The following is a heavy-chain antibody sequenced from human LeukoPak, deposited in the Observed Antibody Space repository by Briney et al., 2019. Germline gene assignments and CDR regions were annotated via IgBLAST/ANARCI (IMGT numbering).Heavy chain of an antibody. CDR3: AKHPSFGVVTNWFDP. V-gene: IGHV3-23*01. J-gene: IGHJ5*02. D-gene: IGHD3-3*01. CDR1: GFSFSSYA. CDR2: ISGSGGST. Sequence: RPGGSLRLSCAASGFSFSSYAMSWVRQAPGKGLEWVSAISGSGGSTYYADSVKGRFTISRDNSKNTLYLQTNSLGAEDAAVYYCAKHPSFGVVTNWFDPWGQGTLVTVSS.